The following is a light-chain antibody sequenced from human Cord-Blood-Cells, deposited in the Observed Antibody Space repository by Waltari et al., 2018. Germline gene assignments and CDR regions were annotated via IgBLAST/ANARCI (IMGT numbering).Light chain of an antibody. V-gene: IGLV2-14*01. CDR1: RLDVGGSHF. CDR3: SSYTSSSTQV. Sequence: PAYESGSLERVMTLSCAGTRLDVGGSHFISWYQQHPGKAPKLMIYDVSNWPSGVSNRFSGSKAGNTASLTISGLQAEDEADYYCSSYTSSSTQVFVGGTKLTVL. CDR2: DVS. J-gene: IGLJ3*02.